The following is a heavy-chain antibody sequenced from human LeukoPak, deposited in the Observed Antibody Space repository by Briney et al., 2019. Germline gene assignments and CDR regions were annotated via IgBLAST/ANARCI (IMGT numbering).Heavy chain of an antibody. J-gene: IGHJ4*02. CDR3: AKAPDYGGNSGIDY. D-gene: IGHD4-23*01. CDR1: GFTFDDYA. CDR2: ISWNSGSI. Sequence: GGSLRLSCAASGFTFDDYATHWVRQAPGKGLEWVSGISWNSGSIGYADSVKGRFTISRDNAKNSLYLQMNSLRAEDTALYYCAKAPDYGGNSGIDYWGQGTLVTVSS. V-gene: IGHV3-9*01.